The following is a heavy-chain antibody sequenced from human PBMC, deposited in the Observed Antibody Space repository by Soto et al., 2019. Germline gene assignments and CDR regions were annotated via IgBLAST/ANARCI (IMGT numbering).Heavy chain of an antibody. CDR2: IYYSGST. CDR3: ARHDSSSGWPMGPNY. D-gene: IGHD6-19*01. V-gene: IGHV4-39*01. CDR1: GGSISSSSYY. J-gene: IGHJ4*02. Sequence: QLQLQESGPGLVKPSETLSLTCTVSGGSISSSSYYWGWIRQPPGKGLEWIGSIYYSGSTYYNPSLKSRVTISVDTSKNQFSLKLSSVTAADTAVYYCARHDSSSGWPMGPNYWGQGTLVTVSS.